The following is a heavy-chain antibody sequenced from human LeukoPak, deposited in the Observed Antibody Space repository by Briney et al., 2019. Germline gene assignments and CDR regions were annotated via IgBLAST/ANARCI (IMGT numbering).Heavy chain of an antibody. CDR3: ARDKGDYDTSGSLFVF. CDR1: GFTFNNYW. V-gene: IGHV3-7*03. J-gene: IGHJ4*02. D-gene: IGHD3-22*01. CDR2: IKQDGSET. Sequence: PGGSLRLSCVASGFTFNNYWMSWVRQAPGKGPEWVAIIKQDGSETYYLDSLKGRFTISRDNAKNSLYLQMNSLRAEDTAVYYCARDKGDYDTSGSLFVFGGQGTLVTVSS.